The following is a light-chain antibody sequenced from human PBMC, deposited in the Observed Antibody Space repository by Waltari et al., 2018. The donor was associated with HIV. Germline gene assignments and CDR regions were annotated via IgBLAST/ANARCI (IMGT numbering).Light chain of an antibody. CDR1: ALPKQY. CDR3: QSADSSGTYRGV. CDR2: KDS. Sequence: SYELTQPPSVSVSPGQTARITCSGDALPKQYAYWYQQKPGQAPVLVIYKDSERPSGIPERFSCSSSGTTVTLTISGVQAEDEADYYCQSADSSGTYRGVFGTGTKVTVL. J-gene: IGLJ1*01. V-gene: IGLV3-25*03.